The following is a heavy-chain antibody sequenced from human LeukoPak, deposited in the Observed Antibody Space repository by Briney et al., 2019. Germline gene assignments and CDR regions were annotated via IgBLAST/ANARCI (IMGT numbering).Heavy chain of an antibody. CDR1: GFTFSSYG. CDR2: ISYDGSNK. J-gene: IGHJ4*02. Sequence: PGGSLRLSCAASGFTFSSYGMHWVRQAPGKGLEWVAVISYDGSNKYYADSVKGRFTISRDNSKNTLYLQMDSLRAEDTAVYYCAKDVCTSPRCLLYFDSWGQGTLVTVSS. D-gene: IGHD2-8*01. V-gene: IGHV3-30*18. CDR3: AKDVCTSPRCLLYFDS.